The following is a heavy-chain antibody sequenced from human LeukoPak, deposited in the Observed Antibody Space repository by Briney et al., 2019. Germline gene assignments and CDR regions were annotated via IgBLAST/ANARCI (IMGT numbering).Heavy chain of an antibody. CDR1: GFTFSIYA. J-gene: IGHJ4*02. V-gene: IGHV3-21*01. D-gene: IGHD5-12*01. Sequence: GGSLRLSCAASGFTFSIYAMTWVRQAPGKGLEWVSSISSSSSYIYYADSVKGRFTISRDKAKNSLYLQMNSLRAEDTAIYYCAREGMVATFDYWGQGTLVTVSS. CDR3: AREGMVATFDY. CDR2: ISSSSSYI.